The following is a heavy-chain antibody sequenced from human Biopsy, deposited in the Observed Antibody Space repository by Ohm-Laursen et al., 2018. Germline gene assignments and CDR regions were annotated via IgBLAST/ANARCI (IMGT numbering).Heavy chain of an antibody. CDR3: ARDRGYYSDRTVPGYFDL. CDR2: VYYTGNT. Sequence: SDTLSLTCTVSGASISTYYWSWIRQPPGTGLECIGYVYYTGNTDYNPSLQRRVTISVETSKNNFSLRLRSVTPADTAIYYCARDRGYYSDRTVPGYFDLWGRGTLVTVSS. J-gene: IGHJ2*01. CDR1: GASISTYY. V-gene: IGHV4-59*01. D-gene: IGHD3-22*01.